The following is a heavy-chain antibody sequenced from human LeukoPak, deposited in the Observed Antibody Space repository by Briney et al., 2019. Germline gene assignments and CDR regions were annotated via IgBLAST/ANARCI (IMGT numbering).Heavy chain of an antibody. Sequence: ASVKVSCKASGYTFTGYYMHWVRQAPGQGLEWMRRINPNSGGTNYAQKFQGRVTMTRDTSISTAYMELSRLRSDDTAVYYCARDCSSTSCSYYYYMDVWGKGTTVTVSS. CDR3: ARDCSSTSCSYYYYMDV. V-gene: IGHV1-2*06. CDR1: GYTFTGYY. CDR2: INPNSGGT. J-gene: IGHJ6*03. D-gene: IGHD2-2*01.